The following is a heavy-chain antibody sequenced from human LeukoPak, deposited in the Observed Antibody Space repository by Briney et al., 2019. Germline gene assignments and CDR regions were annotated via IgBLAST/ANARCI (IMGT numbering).Heavy chain of an antibody. Sequence: PGLSLRLSWAASGFTVSDFYMSWVRLAPGKGLEWVSVIYSDGGTFHAESVKGRFTLSRDNSKNILYLQMNSLRAEDTAVYYCTRDPDGWGQGTLVTVSS. CDR3: TRDPDG. J-gene: IGHJ4*02. V-gene: IGHV3-66*01. CDR2: IYSDGGT. CDR1: GFTVSDFY.